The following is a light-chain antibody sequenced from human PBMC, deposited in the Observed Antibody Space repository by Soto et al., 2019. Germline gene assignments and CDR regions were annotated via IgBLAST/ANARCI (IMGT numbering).Light chain of an antibody. J-gene: IGKJ4*01. V-gene: IGKV1-5*01. CDR1: QSISSW. Sequence: IQMTQSPSTLSAAVGDRVGSSCRASQSISSWLAWYHQKPGKAPKPLIYDASSCQRGVPSSFSGSGYGTALYVTIRRLQPADFATYHCSQHHSYPLPFAGGTQVDIK. CDR2: DAS. CDR3: SQHHSYPLP.